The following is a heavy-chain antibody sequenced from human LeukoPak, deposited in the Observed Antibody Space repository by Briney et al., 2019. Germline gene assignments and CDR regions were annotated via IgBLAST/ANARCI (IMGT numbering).Heavy chain of an antibody. D-gene: IGHD3-16*01. Sequence: SQTLSLTCTVSGGSISSGDYYWSWIRQPPGKDQEWIGYIYYSGSTYYNPSLKSRVTISVDTSKNQFSLKLSSVTAADTAVYYCARDRLGDPIDYWGQGTLVTVSS. CDR3: ARDRLGDPIDY. CDR1: GGSISSGDYY. CDR2: IYYSGST. V-gene: IGHV4-30-4*08. J-gene: IGHJ4*02.